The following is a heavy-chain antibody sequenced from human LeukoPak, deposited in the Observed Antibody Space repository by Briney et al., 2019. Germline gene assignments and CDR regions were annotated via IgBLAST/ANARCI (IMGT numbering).Heavy chain of an antibody. J-gene: IGHJ4*02. CDR1: GFTSSSYW. CDR3: ARVVDTHFDY. D-gene: IGHD5-18*01. V-gene: IGHV3-74*01. Sequence: PGGSLRLSCATSGFTSSSYWMHWVRQAPGKGLVWVSRIKSDGSTTTYADSVKGRFTISRDNAKNTLYLQMNSLRAEDTAVDYCARVVDTHFDYWGQGTLVTVSS. CDR2: IKSDGSTT.